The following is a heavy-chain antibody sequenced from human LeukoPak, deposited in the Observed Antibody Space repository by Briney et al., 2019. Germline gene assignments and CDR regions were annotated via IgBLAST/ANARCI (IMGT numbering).Heavy chain of an antibody. CDR3: ASPPRVGYCSSTSCWDNWFDP. D-gene: IGHD2-2*01. Sequence: SVKVSCKASGGTFSSYAISWVRQAPGQGLEWMGGIIPIFGTANYAQKFQGRVTITADESTSTAYMELSSLRSEDTAVYYCASPPRVGYCSSTSCWDNWFDPWGQGTLVTVSS. V-gene: IGHV1-69*13. CDR1: GGTFSSYA. CDR2: IIPIFGTA. J-gene: IGHJ5*02.